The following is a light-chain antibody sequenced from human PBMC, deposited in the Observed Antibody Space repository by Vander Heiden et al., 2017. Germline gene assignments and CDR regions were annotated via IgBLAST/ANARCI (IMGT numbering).Light chain of an antibody. CDR1: SSNIGSNT. CDR3: AAWDDSLTLWV. CDR2: SNN. Sequence: QSVLTQPPSASGTPGQRVTISCSGSSSNIGSNTVNWYQQPPGTAPKLRIYSNNQRPSGVPDRFSGSKSGTSASLAISGLQSEDEADYYCAAWDDSLTLWVFGGGTKLTVL. V-gene: IGLV1-44*01. J-gene: IGLJ3*02.